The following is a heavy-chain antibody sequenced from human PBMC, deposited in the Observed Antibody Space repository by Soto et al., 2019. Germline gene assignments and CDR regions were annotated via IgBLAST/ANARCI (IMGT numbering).Heavy chain of an antibody. V-gene: IGHV4-39*01. J-gene: IGHJ6*02. CDR3: ARRVSSHVSRYYFGMQV. CDR1: GGSISSSCYY. Sequence: SETLSLTCSVSGGSISSSCYYWGWIRQPPGKGLEWIGSIYYSGSTYYNPSLKSRVTISVDTSKNQFSLKLRSVTAADTAVYYCARRVSSHVSRYYFGMQVCGQGTTAT. CDR2: IYYSGST. D-gene: IGHD6-13*01.